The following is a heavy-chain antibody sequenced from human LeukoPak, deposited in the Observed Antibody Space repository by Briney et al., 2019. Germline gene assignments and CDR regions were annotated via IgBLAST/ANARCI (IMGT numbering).Heavy chain of an antibody. CDR2: IKSDGSKK. CDR1: GFTFTNNW. V-gene: IGHV3-7*01. J-gene: IGHJ4*02. D-gene: IGHD3-16*01. CDR3: VRALGSPTADH. Sequence: PGGSLRLACAASGFTFTNNWMSWVRQAPGKGLEWVANIKSDGSKKYYVDSVEGRFTISRDNAKNTVSLQMDSLRGEDTAVYYCVRALGSPTADHWGQGTLVTVSS.